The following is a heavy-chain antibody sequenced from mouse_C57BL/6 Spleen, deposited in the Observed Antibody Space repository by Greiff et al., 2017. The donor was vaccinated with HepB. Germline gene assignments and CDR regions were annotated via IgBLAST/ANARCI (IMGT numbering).Heavy chain of an antibody. Sequence: VQLQQSGAELVRPGASVTLSCKASGYTFTDYEMHWVKQTPVHGLEWIGAIDPETGGTAYNQKFKGKAILTADKSSSTAYMELRSLTSEDSAVYYCTIYSNYVRGFDYWGQGTTLTVSS. J-gene: IGHJ2*01. CDR1: GYTFTDYE. D-gene: IGHD2-5*01. CDR2: IDPETGGT. CDR3: TIYSNYVRGFDY. V-gene: IGHV1-15*01.